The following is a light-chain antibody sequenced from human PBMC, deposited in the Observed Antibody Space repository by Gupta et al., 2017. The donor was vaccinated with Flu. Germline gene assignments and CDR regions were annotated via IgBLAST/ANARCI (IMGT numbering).Light chain of an antibody. CDR1: QSISSY. J-gene: IGKJ1*01. CDR3: EQTDSTPRT. CDR2: AAS. V-gene: IGKV1-39*01. Sequence: DIQRTQSPSSLSASVGDRVTITCRASQSISSYLNWYQHKPGKAPNLLIYAASSLHSGVPSRFSGSGSGTXITLIIXRLQPEDFATYCCEQTDSTPRTFGXGTKVEIK.